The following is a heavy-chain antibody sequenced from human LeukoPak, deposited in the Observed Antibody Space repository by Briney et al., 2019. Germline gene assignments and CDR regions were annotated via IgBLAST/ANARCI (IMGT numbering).Heavy chain of an antibody. CDR3: ARGSGDYRFGRDWFDP. CDR1: GGSISGYY. Sequence: SETLSLTCTVSGGSISGYYWSWIRQPPGKGLEWIGYIYYSGSSNYNPSLKSRVSISVDTSKNQFSLKLSSVTAADTAVYYCARGSGDYRFGRDWFDPWGQGTLVTVSS. CDR2: IYYSGSS. V-gene: IGHV4-59*01. D-gene: IGHD4-17*01. J-gene: IGHJ5*02.